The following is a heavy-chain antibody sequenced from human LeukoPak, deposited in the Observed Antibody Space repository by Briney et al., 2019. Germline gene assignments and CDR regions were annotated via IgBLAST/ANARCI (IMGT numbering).Heavy chain of an antibody. CDR1: GFTFDDYA. CDR2: ISWNSGSI. CDR3: AKDKVGATVDGAFDI. D-gene: IGHD1-26*01. J-gene: IGHJ3*02. Sequence: GGSLRLSCAASGFTFDDYAMHWVRQAPGKGLEWVSGISWNSGSIGYADSVKGRFTISRDNAKNSLYLQMNSLRAEDTALYYCAKDKVGATVDGAFDIWGQGTMVTVSS. V-gene: IGHV3-9*01.